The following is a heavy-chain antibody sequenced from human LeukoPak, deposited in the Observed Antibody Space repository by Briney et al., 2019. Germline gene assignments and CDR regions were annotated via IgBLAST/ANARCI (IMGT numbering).Heavy chain of an antibody. CDR1: GYSFTNYW. CDR3: ARLQYSNGYVDY. CDR2: IYPDDSDT. J-gene: IGHJ4*02. Sequence: GESLKISCTGSGYSFTNYWIGWVRQMPGKGLEWMGIIYPDDSDTRYRPSFQGQVTISADKSIATAYLQWSSLKASDTAMYYCARLQYSNGYVDYWGQGTLVTVSS. V-gene: IGHV5-51*01. D-gene: IGHD5-18*01.